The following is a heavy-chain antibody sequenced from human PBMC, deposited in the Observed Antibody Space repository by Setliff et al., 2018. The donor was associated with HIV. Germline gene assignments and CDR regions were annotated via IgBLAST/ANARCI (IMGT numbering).Heavy chain of an antibody. V-gene: IGHV4-31*03. CDR3: ARTRYSYGYFYYMDV. D-gene: IGHD5-18*01. J-gene: IGHJ6*03. Sequence: SETLSLTCTVAGGSISSVGYYWSWIRQHPGKGLEWIGYIYYAGSTHDNPSLKSRVTISVDTSKNQLSLKLRSVTAADTAVYYCARTRYSYGYFYYMDVWGKGTTVTVSS. CDR2: IYYAGST. CDR1: GGSISSVGYY.